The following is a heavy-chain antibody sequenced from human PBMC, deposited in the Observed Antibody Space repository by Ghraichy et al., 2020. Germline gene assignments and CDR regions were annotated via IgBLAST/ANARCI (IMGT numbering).Heavy chain of an antibody. CDR1: GFTFSSYA. D-gene: IGHD2-15*01. CDR2: ITNSGGST. Sequence: GGSLRLSCAASGFTFSSYAMTWVRQAPGKGLEWVSAITNSGGSTYYAGSVKGRFTISRDNSRNTLYLQMNSLRAEDTAVYYCAKDRIAVVVAPTRFPPDYWGQGTLVTVSS. CDR3: AKDRIAVVVAPTRFPPDY. V-gene: IGHV3-23*01. J-gene: IGHJ4*02.